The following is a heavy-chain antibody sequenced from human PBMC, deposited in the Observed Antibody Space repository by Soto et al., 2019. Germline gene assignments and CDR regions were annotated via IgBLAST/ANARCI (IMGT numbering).Heavy chain of an antibody. J-gene: IGHJ2*01. CDR3: ARAVVVPAILGTDWYFDL. Sequence: QVQLVQSGAEVKKPGSSVKVSCKASGGTFSSYAISWVRQAPGQGLEWMGGIIPIFGTANYEQKFQGRVTITADXXTXTXXMELSSLRSEDTAVYYCARAVVVPAILGTDWYFDLWGRGTLVTVSS. CDR1: GGTFSSYA. D-gene: IGHD2-21*02. V-gene: IGHV1-69*12. CDR2: IIPIFGTA.